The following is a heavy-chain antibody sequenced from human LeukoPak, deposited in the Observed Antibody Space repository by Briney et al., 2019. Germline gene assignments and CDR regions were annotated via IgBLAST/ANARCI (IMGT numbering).Heavy chain of an antibody. CDR2: MNPNSGNT. CDR1: GYTFTSYD. D-gene: IGHD3-10*01. CDR3: AFGEIRYNWFDP. V-gene: IGHV1-8*01. J-gene: IGHJ5*02. Sequence: GASVKVSCKASGYTFTSYDINWVRQATGQGLEWMGWMNPNSGNTGYAQKFQGRVTMTRNTSISTAYMELSSLRSEDTAVYYCAFGEIRYNWFDPWGQGTLVTVSS.